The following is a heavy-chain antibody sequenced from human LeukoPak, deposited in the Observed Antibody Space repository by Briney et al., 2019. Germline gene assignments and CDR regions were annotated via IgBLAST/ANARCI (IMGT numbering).Heavy chain of an antibody. CDR3: ARVSRSSWYYFDY. CDR1: GGSISSGGYY. V-gene: IGHV4-61*08. CDR2: IYYSGST. D-gene: IGHD6-13*01. Sequence: SETLSLTCTVSGGSISSGGYYWSWIRQPPGKGLEWIGYIYYSGSTNYNPSLKSRVTISVDTSKNQFSLKLSSVTAADTAVYYCARVSRSSWYYFDYWGQGTLVTVSS. J-gene: IGHJ4*02.